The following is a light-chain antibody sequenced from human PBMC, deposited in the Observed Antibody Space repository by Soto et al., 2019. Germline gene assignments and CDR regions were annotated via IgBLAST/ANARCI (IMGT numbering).Light chain of an antibody. CDR2: GAS. J-gene: IGKJ1*01. CDR1: QSVSSSY. Sequence: EIVLTQSPGTLSLSPGERATLSCRASQSVSSSYLAWYQQKPGQAPRLLIYGASSRATGIPDRFSGSGSGTDLTLTMSRLEPEDFAVDYCQQYGSSPTFGQGTKVEIK. V-gene: IGKV3-20*01. CDR3: QQYGSSPT.